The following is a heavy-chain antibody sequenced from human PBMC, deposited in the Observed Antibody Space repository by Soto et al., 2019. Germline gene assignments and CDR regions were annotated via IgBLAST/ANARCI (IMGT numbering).Heavy chain of an antibody. D-gene: IGHD5-12*01. CDR1: GFTFSSYA. V-gene: IGHV3-30-3*01. J-gene: IGHJ6*02. Sequence: GGSLRLSCAASGFTFSSYAMHWVRQAPGKGMEWVAVISYDGSNKYYADSVKGRFTISRDNSKNTLYLQMNSLRAEDTAVYYCARDYYRFNSGYGFSMDVWGQGTTVTVSS. CDR3: ARDYYRFNSGYGFSMDV. CDR2: ISYDGSNK.